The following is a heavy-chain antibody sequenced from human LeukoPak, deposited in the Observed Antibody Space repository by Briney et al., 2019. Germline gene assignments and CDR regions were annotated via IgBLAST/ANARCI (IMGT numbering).Heavy chain of an antibody. D-gene: IGHD4-11*01. CDR1: GFTYSHYG. V-gene: IGHV3-33*06. CDR3: AKDAQRGFDYSNSLES. Sequence: PGRSLRLSCAASGFTYSHYGMHWVRQAPGKGLEWVAVIWSDGTQKYYGDAVKGRFTISRDNSMKTLFLQMNSLRGDDTAVYYCAKDAQRGFDYSNSLESWGQGTLVTVSS. CDR2: IWSDGTQK. J-gene: IGHJ5*01.